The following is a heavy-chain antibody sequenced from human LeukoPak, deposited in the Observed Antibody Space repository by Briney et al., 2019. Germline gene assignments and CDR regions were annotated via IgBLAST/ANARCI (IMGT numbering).Heavy chain of an antibody. Sequence: GGSLRLSCAASGLTFSSYSMNWVRQAPGKGLEWVSSISSSSYIYYADSVKGRFTISRDNAKNSLYLQMNSLRAEDTAVYYCARDHSSSGMDVWGQGTTVTVSS. CDR3: ARDHSSSGMDV. V-gene: IGHV3-21*01. CDR1: GLTFSSYS. CDR2: ISSSSYI. J-gene: IGHJ6*02.